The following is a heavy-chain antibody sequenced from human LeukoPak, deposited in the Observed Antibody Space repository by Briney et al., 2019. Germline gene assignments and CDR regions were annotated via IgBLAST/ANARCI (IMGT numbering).Heavy chain of an antibody. D-gene: IGHD4-23*01. CDR1: GFTFSNHW. J-gene: IGHJ5*02. CDR3: ARGLTLVNP. Sequence: GGSLRLSCAASGFTFSNHWMTWVRQAPGKGLEWVANIKQDESAKYYVDSVRGRFTISRDNAKNSLYLQMNSLRAEDTAVYYWARGLTLVNPWGQGTLVTVSS. CDR2: IKQDESAK. V-gene: IGHV3-7*01.